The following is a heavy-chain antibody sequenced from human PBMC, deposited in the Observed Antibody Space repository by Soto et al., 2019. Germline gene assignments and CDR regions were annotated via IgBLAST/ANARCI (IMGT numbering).Heavy chain of an antibody. J-gene: IGHJ4*02. Sequence: QVQLVQSGTEVKKPGSSVKVSCKASGDTFSFYTINWVRQAPGLGLEWVGRINPIVSMSNYAQKFQARVSMTADKSTSTAYMELRSLRSDATAMYFCAASYGSGYRAFDYWGQGALVIVSS. CDR1: GDTFSFYT. CDR2: INPIVSMS. V-gene: IGHV1-69*02. CDR3: AASYGSGYRAFDY. D-gene: IGHD3-10*01.